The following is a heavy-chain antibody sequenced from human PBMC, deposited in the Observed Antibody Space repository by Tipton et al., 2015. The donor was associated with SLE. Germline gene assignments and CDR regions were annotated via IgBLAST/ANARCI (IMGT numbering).Heavy chain of an antibody. V-gene: IGHV4-34*01. CDR1: GASFSGYF. Sequence: TLSLTCAVYGASFSGYFWSWIRQPPGKGLGWIGEVNHSGSTNYNPSLESRVTISVDTSKNQFSLKLSSVTAADTAVYYCARDSRYQLTYYYMDVWGKGTTVIVSS. CDR3: ARDSRYQLTYYYMDV. J-gene: IGHJ6*03. CDR2: VNHSGST. D-gene: IGHD1-1*01.